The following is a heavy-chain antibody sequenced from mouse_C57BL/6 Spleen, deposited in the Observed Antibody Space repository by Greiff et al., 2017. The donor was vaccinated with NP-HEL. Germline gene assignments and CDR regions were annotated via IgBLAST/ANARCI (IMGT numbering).Heavy chain of an antibody. CDR2: IDPNSGGT. D-gene: IGHD2-4*01. V-gene: IGHV1-72*01. CDR3: ARIYDYDEEDYAMDY. CDR1: GYTFTSYW. J-gene: IGHJ4*01. Sequence: QVQLQQPGAELVKPGASVKLSCKASGYTFTSYWMHRVKQRPGRVLEWIGRIDPNSGGTKYNEKFKSKATLTVDKPSSTAYMQLSSLTSEDSAVYYCARIYDYDEEDYAMDYWGQGTSVTVSS.